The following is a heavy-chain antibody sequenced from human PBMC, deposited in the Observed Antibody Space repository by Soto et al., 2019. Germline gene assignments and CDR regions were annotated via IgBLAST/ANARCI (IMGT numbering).Heavy chain of an antibody. J-gene: IGHJ4*02. CDR2: ISDRGDTT. V-gene: IGHV3-23*01. CDR3: AKDKPGTTSFDY. Sequence: EVQLLESGGGLVQPGGSLRLSCAASGFTISSNAMYWVRQAPRKGLEWVSAISDRGDTTHYADSVKGRFTISRDTSKNTLYLQLNTLRADDTAVYYCAKDKPGTTSFDYWGQGTLVTVSS. D-gene: IGHD1-1*01. CDR1: GFTISSNA.